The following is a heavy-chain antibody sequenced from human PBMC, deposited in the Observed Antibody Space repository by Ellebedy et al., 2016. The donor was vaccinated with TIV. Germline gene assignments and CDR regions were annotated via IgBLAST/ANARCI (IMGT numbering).Heavy chain of an antibody. CDR1: GYTFTSYG. CDR2: LIASNGNT. CDR3: AKNTGGYYDYGMEV. V-gene: IGHV1-18*01. Sequence: AASVQVSCKASGYTFTSYGISCVRQAPGQGLEWMGWLIASNGNTNYAQKLQGRVTMNTDTSTTTAYMELRSRRNDDTAVYYCAKNTGGYYDYGMEVWGQGTTVNVSS. D-gene: IGHD7-27*01. J-gene: IGHJ6*02.